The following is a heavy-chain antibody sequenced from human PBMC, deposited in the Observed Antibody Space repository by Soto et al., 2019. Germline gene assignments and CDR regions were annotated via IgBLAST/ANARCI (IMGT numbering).Heavy chain of an antibody. CDR3: AAGGYDPRSYSYLFDH. J-gene: IGHJ4*02. CDR2: IVVGTGIT. V-gene: IGHV1-58*01. Sequence: GSSVKVSCKASALTFTSSAVQWVRQARGQRLEWIGWIVVGTGITNYAQKFQERVTISRDMSTTTAYMELRSLRSEDTAVYYCAAGGYDPRSYSYLFDHWGQGTLVTVSS. CDR1: ALTFTSSA. D-gene: IGHD1-26*01.